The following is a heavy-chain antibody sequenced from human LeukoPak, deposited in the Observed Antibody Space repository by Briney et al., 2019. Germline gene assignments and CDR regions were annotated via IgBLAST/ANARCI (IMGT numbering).Heavy chain of an antibody. V-gene: IGHV3-74*01. CDR1: GFTFSNYW. J-gene: IGHJ3*02. Sequence: GGSLRLSCAASGFTFSNYWLHWVRQAPGKGLVWVSRIDANAKTTSYADSVKGRFTISTDNAKKTLYLQMNSLRVEDTAVYYCLTVVETTIAAFDIWAKGQWSPSL. D-gene: IGHD1-26*01. CDR2: IDANAKTT. CDR3: LTVVETTIAAFDI.